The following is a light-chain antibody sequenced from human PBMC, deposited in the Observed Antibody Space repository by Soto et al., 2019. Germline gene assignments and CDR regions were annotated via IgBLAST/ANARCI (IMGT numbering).Light chain of an antibody. V-gene: IGKV2-30*02. CDR3: LKGTRWQYT. Sequence: DVVMTQSPLSLPVTLGQPASISCKSSLSLVHSDGNTYLXXFXQRPGQXPRRLIYKVSNRDSGVPDRFRCSGTGTDFTLKISRGEAEDVGVYYCLKGTRWQYTLGQGTRVDLK. CDR2: KVS. CDR1: LSLVHSDGNTY. J-gene: IGKJ2*01.